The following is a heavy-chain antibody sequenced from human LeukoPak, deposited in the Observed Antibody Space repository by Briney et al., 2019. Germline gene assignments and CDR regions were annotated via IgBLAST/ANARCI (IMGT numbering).Heavy chain of an antibody. Sequence: SETLSLTCTVSGGSISSYYWSWIRQPPGKGLEWIGYIYYSGSTNYNPSLKSRVTISVDTSKNQFSLKLSSVTAADTAVYYCARGPMVRGGYNWFDPWGQGTLVTVSS. CDR1: GGSISSYY. V-gene: IGHV4-59*01. CDR2: IYYSGST. CDR3: ARGPMVRGGYNWFDP. D-gene: IGHD3-10*01. J-gene: IGHJ5*02.